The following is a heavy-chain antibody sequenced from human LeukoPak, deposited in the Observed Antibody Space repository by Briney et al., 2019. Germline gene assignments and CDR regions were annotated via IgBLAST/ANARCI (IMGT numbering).Heavy chain of an antibody. J-gene: IGHJ4*02. Sequence: PGGSLRLSCAASGFSFSNYWMGWVRQAPGKGLACVANIKTDGSETYYVDSVKGRFTISRDNAKNSLFLQMNSLRAEDTAIYYCVSAIRGSPIDCWGQGTLVSVPS. D-gene: IGHD3-10*01. CDR3: VSAIRGSPIDC. CDR1: GFSFSNYW. CDR2: IKTDGSET. V-gene: IGHV3-7*01.